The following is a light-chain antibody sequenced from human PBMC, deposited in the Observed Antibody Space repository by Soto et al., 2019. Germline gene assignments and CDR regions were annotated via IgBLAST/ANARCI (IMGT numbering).Light chain of an antibody. Sequence: EIVMTQSPATLSVSPGDRATLSCRASESVSSNLAWYQQRPGQAPRLLIFGASTRAIGIPARFRGSGSGTEFTLTISSLQSEDFAVYSCQQYNNWPRTFGQGTKVEVK. V-gene: IGKV3-15*01. J-gene: IGKJ1*01. CDR2: GAS. CDR1: ESVSSN. CDR3: QQYNNWPRT.